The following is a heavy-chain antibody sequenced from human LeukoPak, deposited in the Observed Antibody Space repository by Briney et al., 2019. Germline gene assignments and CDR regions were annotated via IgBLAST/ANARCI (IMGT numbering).Heavy chain of an antibody. J-gene: IGHJ4*02. CDR3: ASWGIVVVPAGPGDY. V-gene: IGHV3-30*04. D-gene: IGHD2-2*01. CDR1: GFTFSSYV. CDR2: ISFAGRNK. Sequence: PGRALRLSCAASGFTFSSYVMHGVRQAPGRGLEGVAVISFAGRNKYYADSVKGRFTISRDNSKNTLYLQMNSLTAEDTAVYYCASWGIVVVPAGPGDYWGQGTLVTVSS.